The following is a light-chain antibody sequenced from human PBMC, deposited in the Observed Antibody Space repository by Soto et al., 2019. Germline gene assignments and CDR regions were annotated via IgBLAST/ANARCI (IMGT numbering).Light chain of an antibody. J-gene: IGKJ1*01. Sequence: DIQMTQSPSSLSASVGDRVTITCRASQTIRNYLNWYQQKPGKAPKLLIYGASSLQSGVPSRFSGSGSGTDFTLTISSLQPEVFATYYCQQTYSMPRTFGQGTKVEIK. CDR1: QTIRNY. V-gene: IGKV1-39*01. CDR3: QQTYSMPRT. CDR2: GAS.